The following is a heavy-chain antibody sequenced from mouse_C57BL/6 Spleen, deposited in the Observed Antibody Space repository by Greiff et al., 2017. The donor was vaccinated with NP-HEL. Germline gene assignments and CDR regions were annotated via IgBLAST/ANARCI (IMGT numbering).Heavy chain of an antibody. Sequence: EVQGVESGGGLVKPGGSLKLSCAASGFTFSDYGMHWVRQAPEKGLEWVAYISSGSSTIYYADTVKGRFTISRDNAENTLFLQMTSLRSEETAMYYCERKLTGYYYAMDYWGQGTSVTVSS. CDR3: ERKLTGYYYAMDY. D-gene: IGHD4-1*01. CDR2: ISSGSSTI. CDR1: GFTFSDYG. J-gene: IGHJ4*01. V-gene: IGHV5-17*01.